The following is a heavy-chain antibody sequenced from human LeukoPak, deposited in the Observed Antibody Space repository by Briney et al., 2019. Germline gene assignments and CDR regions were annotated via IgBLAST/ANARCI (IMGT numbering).Heavy chain of an antibody. CDR2: INPNSDGT. V-gene: IGHV1-2*02. Sequence: ASVKVSCKASGYTFTSYGISWVRQAPGQGLEWMGWINPNSDGTNYAQKFQGRVTMTRDTSISTAYMELSGLRSDDTAVYYCAKAAAGSQHSYYYYYYLDVWGTGTTVTISS. J-gene: IGHJ6*03. D-gene: IGHD6-13*01. CDR3: AKAAAGSQHSYYYYYYLDV. CDR1: GYTFTSYG.